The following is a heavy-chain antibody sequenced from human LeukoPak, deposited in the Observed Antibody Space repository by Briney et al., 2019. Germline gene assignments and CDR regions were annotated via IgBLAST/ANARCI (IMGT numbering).Heavy chain of an antibody. D-gene: IGHD2-2*01. V-gene: IGHV3-30*03. J-gene: IGHJ4*02. CDR3: ARGPSRIDF. CDR2: ISYDGSNK. CDR1: GFTFSSYG. Sequence: PGGSLRLSCAASGFTFSSYGMHWVRQAPGKGLEWVAAISYDGSNKYYADSVKGRFTISRDNSKNTLYLQMNSLRAENTAVYYCARGPSRIDFWGQGTLVTVSS.